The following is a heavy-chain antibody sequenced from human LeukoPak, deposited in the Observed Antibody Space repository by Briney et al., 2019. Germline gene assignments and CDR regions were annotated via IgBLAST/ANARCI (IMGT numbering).Heavy chain of an antibody. J-gene: IGHJ3*02. CDR3: ARWTRRGEGAFDI. CDR2: MNPNSGNT. D-gene: IGHD3-10*01. V-gene: IGHV1-8*01. Sequence: INWVRQXPGQGLEWMGWMNPNSGNTGYAQKFQGRVTMTRNTSISTAYMELSSLRAEDTAVYYCARWTRRGEGAFDIWGQGTMVTVSS.